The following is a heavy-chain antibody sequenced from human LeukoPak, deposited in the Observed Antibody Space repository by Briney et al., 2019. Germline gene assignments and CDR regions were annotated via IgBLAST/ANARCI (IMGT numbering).Heavy chain of an antibody. CDR2: IIPTFGTA. J-gene: IGHJ3*02. V-gene: IGHV1-69*05. CDR1: GGTFSSYA. Sequence: SVKVSCKASGGTFSSYAISWVRQAPGQGLEWMGGIIPTFGTANYAQKFQGRVTITTDESTSTAYMELSSLRSEDTAVYYCARSTYGDYVYAFDIWGQGTMVTVSS. CDR3: ARSTYGDYVYAFDI. D-gene: IGHD4-17*01.